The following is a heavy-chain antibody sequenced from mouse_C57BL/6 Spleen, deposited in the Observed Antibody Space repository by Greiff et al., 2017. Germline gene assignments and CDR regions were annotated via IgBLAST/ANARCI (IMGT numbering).Heavy chain of an antibody. CDR2: INPSSGYT. CDR1: GYTFTSYT. J-gene: IGHJ2*01. Sequence: VKLQESGAELARPGASVKMSCKASGYTFTSYTMHWVKQRPGQGLEWIGYINPSSGYTKYNQKFKDKATLTADKSSSTAYMQLSSLTSEDSAVYYCASSMVTTADYWGQGTTLTVSS. CDR3: ASSMVTTADY. D-gene: IGHD2-2*01. V-gene: IGHV1-4*01.